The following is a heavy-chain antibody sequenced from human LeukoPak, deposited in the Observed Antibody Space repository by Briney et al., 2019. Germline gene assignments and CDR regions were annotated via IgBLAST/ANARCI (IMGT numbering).Heavy chain of an antibody. V-gene: IGHV3-21*01. CDR3: ARVPDFWSGYYVGH. D-gene: IGHD3-3*01. CDR1: GFNLSNYG. CDR2: ISRGSIHI. Sequence: GGSLRLSCVVSGFNLSNYGMNWVRQAPGKGLEWVSSISRGSIHIYYGDSVKGRFTISRDNAKNSLYLQMNSLRAEDTAVYYCARVPDFWSGYYVGHWGQGTLVTVSS. J-gene: IGHJ4*02.